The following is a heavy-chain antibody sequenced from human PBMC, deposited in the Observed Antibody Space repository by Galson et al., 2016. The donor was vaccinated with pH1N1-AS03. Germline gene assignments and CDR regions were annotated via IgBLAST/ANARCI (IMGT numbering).Heavy chain of an antibody. CDR2: TYGDDNAGDDNS. V-gene: IGHV2-5*02. CDR1: GFSLGRSGVG. CDR3: AHMIGVPRSYCYHGLDV. J-gene: IGHJ6*02. D-gene: IGHD2-8*01. Sequence: PALVNPTQTLTLTCSFSGFSLGRSGVGVGWTRQAPGKALEWLTLTYGDDNAGDDNSHYSPSLRSRLTVTKDNSKNQVVLTMTNMDPVDTATYYFAHMIGVPRSYCYHGLDVWGQGTTVTVSS.